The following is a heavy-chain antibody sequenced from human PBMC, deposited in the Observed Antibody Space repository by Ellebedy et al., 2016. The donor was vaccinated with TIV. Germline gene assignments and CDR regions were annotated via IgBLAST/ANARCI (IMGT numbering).Heavy chain of an antibody. Sequence: PGGSLRLSCAASGFTHSSYSINWVRQAPGRGLGWVSYISSRSNTIYYADSVKGRFTISRDNAKNSLYLQMSSLRVEDTAVYYCARDFRQWLAQGDALDVWGQGTTVTVSS. J-gene: IGHJ6*02. CDR3: ARDFRQWLAQGDALDV. CDR1: GFTHSSYS. D-gene: IGHD6-19*01. V-gene: IGHV3-48*01. CDR2: ISSRSNTI.